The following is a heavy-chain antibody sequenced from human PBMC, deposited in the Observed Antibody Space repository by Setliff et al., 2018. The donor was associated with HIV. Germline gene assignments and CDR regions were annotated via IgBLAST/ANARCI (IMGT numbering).Heavy chain of an antibody. J-gene: IGHJ4*02. CDR1: GDSIITYY. CDR2: IHHSGSS. V-gene: IGHV4-59*01. D-gene: IGHD3-16*01. CDR3: ARGGGGYFNY. Sequence: SETLSLTCTVSGDSIITYYWTWIRQPPGKGLEWIGYIHHSGSSDYTPSLRSRVTMSVDTSKNQFSLKLTSVTAADTALYYCARGGGGYFNYWGQGTLVTVSS.